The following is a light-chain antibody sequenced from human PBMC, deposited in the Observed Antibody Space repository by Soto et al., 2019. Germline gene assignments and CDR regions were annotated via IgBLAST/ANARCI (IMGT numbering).Light chain of an antibody. CDR2: DAS. V-gene: IGKV3-11*01. CDR1: QSVSSS. J-gene: IGKJ3*01. Sequence: EIVLTQSPDTLSLSPGERATLSCRASQSVSSSLAWYQQKPGQAPRLLIDDASNRATGIPARFSGSGSGTDYTLTISSLEHDDFAVYYCQQRSNWPPEVTFGPRTKVDIK. CDR3: QQRSNWPPEVT.